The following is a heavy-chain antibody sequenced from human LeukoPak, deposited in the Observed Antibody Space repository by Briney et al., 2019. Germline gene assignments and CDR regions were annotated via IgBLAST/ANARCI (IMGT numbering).Heavy chain of an antibody. J-gene: IGHJ4*02. D-gene: IGHD3-3*01. Sequence: GGSLRLSCAASGFTFSSYAMSWVRQAPGKGLEWVSAISGSGGSTYYADSVKGRFTISGDNSKNTLYLQMNSPRAEDTAVYYCAKENDFWSGYQYYFDYWGQGTLVTVSS. V-gene: IGHV3-23*01. CDR1: GFTFSSYA. CDR3: AKENDFWSGYQYYFDY. CDR2: ISGSGGST.